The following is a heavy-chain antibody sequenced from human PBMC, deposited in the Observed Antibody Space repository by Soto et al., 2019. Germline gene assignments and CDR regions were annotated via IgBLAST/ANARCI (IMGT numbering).Heavy chain of an antibody. CDR2: ILYDGSNK. CDR1: GFTFSSYG. V-gene: IGHV3-30*18. CDR3: AKVAGVGIEARTYVDC. Sequence: GGSLRLSCAASGFTFSSYGMHWVRQAPGKGLEWVAVILYDGSNKYYADSVKGRFTISRDNSKNTLYLQMNSLRVEDTAVYYCAKVAGVGIEARTYVDCWGQGTLVTVSS. J-gene: IGHJ4*02. D-gene: IGHD6-6*01.